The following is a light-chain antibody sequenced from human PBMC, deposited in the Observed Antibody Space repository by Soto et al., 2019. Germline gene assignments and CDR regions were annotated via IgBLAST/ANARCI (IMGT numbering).Light chain of an antibody. CDR3: QHYNSYSEA. Sequence: DIHMAHSPSTLSVSGGDIVAITCGASQTISSWLAWYQQKPGNAPKLLIYKASTLKSGVPSRFSGSGSGTEFTLTISSLQPDDFATYYCQHYNSYSEAFGQGTKVDI. CDR2: KAS. J-gene: IGKJ1*01. CDR1: QTISSW. V-gene: IGKV1-5*03.